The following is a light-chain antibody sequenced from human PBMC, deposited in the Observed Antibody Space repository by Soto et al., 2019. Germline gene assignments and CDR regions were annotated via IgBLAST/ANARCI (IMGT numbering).Light chain of an antibody. V-gene: IGKV3-11*01. CDR1: QSVSNY. J-gene: IGKJ4*01. Sequence: EIVLTQTPATLPLSPGERATLSCRASQSVSNYLAWYQHKPGQAPRLLIYDASTRATGIPARFSASGSGTDFTLTISSLEPEDFAVYYCQQRSNWPPLTFGGGTKVELK. CDR3: QQRSNWPPLT. CDR2: DAS.